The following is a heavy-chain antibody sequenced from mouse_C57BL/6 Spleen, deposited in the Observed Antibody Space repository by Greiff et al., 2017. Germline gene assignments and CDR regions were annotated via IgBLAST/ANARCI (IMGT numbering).Heavy chain of an antibody. V-gene: IGHV1-50*01. CDR2: IDPSDSYT. CDR3: GRRGSSTWFAY. CDR1: GYTFTSYW. Sequence: QVQLQQPGAELVKPGASVKLSCKASGYTFTSYWMQWVKQRPGQGLEWIGEIDPSDSYTNYNQKFKGKATLTVDTSSSTAYMQLSSLTSEDSAVYCCGRRGSSTWFAYWGQGTLVTVSA. D-gene: IGHD1-1*01. J-gene: IGHJ3*01.